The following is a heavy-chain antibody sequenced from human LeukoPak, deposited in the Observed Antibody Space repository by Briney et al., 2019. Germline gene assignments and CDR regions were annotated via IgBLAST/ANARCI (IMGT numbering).Heavy chain of an antibody. CDR1: GGSFSGYY. D-gene: IGHD3/OR15-3a*01. CDR2: INHSGST. J-gene: IGHJ5*02. CDR3: ARALYHFNWFDP. Sequence: QTSETLSLTCAVYGGSFSGYYWSWIRQPPGKGLEWIGEINHSGSTNYNPSLKSRVTISVDTSKNQFSLKLSSVTAADTAVYYCARALYHFNWFDPWGQGTLVTVSS. V-gene: IGHV4-34*01.